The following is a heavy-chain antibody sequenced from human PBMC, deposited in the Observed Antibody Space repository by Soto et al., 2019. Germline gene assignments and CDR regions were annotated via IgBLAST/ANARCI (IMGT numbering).Heavy chain of an antibody. CDR1: NGSISSSNW. Sequence: QVQLQESGPGLVKPSGTLSLTCAVSNGSISSSNWWGWVRQPPGKGLEWIGEIYHSGSTNYNPSLKSRVTISVDKSKNQFSLKLSSVTAADTAVYYCASAGDQNSDYFDYWGQGTLVTVSS. CDR3: ASAGDQNSDYFDY. CDR2: IYHSGST. J-gene: IGHJ4*02. D-gene: IGHD3-16*01. V-gene: IGHV4-4*02.